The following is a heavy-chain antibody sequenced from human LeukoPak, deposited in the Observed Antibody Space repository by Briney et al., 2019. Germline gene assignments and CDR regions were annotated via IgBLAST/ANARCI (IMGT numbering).Heavy chain of an antibody. D-gene: IGHD3-3*01. V-gene: IGHV3-30*04. CDR1: GFTFSRYA. CDR2: ISYDGSNK. J-gene: IGHJ4*02. CDR3: AKDYDFWRY. Sequence: GGSLRLSCAASGFTFSRYAMHWGRQAPGKGLEWVAVISYDGSNKYYADSVKGRFTISRDNSNNTLYLQMNSLRAEDTAVYYCAKDYDFWRYWGQGTLVTVSS.